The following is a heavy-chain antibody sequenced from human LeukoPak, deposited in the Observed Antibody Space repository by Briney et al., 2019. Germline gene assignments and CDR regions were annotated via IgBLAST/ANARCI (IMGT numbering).Heavy chain of an antibody. CDR2: IRGRSDTT. Sequence: TGGSLRLSCAASGFTFTMFSMNWLRQAPGKGLEWIAFIRGRSDTTYYADSVQGRFTISRDNAEDSVYLQMNSPRVEDTAVYYCARTYDFGIGPPGDAFDNWGQGTLVTIFS. CDR3: ARTYDFGIGPPGDAFDN. CDR1: GFTFTMFS. J-gene: IGHJ3*02. D-gene: IGHD3-3*01. V-gene: IGHV3-48*01.